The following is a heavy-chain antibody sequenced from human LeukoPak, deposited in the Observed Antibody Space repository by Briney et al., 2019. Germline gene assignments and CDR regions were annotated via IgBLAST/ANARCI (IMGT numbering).Heavy chain of an antibody. Sequence: PGGSLRLSCAASGFTFSIYAMNWVRRTPGKGLELVAVTSFDCSTKSYGDSVNGRFTISRDNSKNKLYLQMISLRAEDTAGYYCAKDLGHQYASWSSAFDIWGQGTMVTVSP. CDR2: TSFDCSTK. J-gene: IGHJ3*02. CDR3: AKDLGHQYASWSSAFDI. D-gene: IGHD3-10*01. V-gene: IGHV3-30*18. CDR1: GFTFSIYA.